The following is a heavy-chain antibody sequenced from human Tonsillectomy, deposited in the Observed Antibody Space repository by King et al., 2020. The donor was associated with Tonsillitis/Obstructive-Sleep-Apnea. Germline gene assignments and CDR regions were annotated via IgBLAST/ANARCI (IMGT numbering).Heavy chain of an antibody. CDR2: SYSGGTT. Sequence: VQLVESGGGLIQPGGSLRLSCAASGFTVISNSMSWVRQAPGKGLEWVAVSYSGGTTHYADSVKGRFTISRDNSKNMLYLQMNNLRAEDTAVYYFASGWVATYYYYYGMDVWGQGTTVTVSS. D-gene: IGHD2-21*02. V-gene: IGHV3-53*01. CDR1: GFTVISNS. CDR3: ASGWVATYYYYYGMDV. J-gene: IGHJ6*02.